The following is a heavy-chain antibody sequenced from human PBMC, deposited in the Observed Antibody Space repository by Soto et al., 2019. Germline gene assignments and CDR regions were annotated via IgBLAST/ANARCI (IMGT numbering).Heavy chain of an antibody. J-gene: IGHJ6*03. CDR1: GLTFSNYW. CDR3: ARGDCVGGPCYSLAGSFYYYMDV. CDR2: INGDGSLS. D-gene: IGHD2-15*01. Sequence: EVQLVESGGGLVQPGGSLRLSCEASGLTFSNYWMYWVRQAPGKGLVWVSRINGDGSLSSYADSVKGRLTISRDNVKNTLYLQMNSLRAEDTAVYYCARGDCVGGPCYSLAGSFYYYMDVWGKGTTVTVFS. V-gene: IGHV3-74*01.